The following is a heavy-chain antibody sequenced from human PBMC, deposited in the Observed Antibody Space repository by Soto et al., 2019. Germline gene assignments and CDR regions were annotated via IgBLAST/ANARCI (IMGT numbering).Heavy chain of an antibody. CDR2: IASSSTNV. V-gene: IGHV3-48*02. CDR3: ARDVSCSFDS. Sequence: GGSLRLSCAASGFTFTTYTMNWVRQAPGKGLEWISYIASSSTNVHYADSVKGRFTISRDNAQNSLYLQMNSLRDEDTAVYFCARDVSCSFDSWGQGTLVTVSS. J-gene: IGHJ4*02. D-gene: IGHD2-15*01. CDR1: GFTFTTYT.